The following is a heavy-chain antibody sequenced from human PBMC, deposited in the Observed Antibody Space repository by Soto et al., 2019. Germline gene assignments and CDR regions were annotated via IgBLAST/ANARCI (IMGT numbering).Heavy chain of an antibody. CDR3: ARDHYFDSSGYFDY. J-gene: IGHJ4*02. V-gene: IGHV3-48*01. D-gene: IGHD3-22*01. CDR1: GFTFRTHS. Sequence: GGSLRLSCAASGFTFRTHSMNWVRQAPGKGLEWVTYISSSSSTIDYADSVKGRFTISRDNARNSLYLQMNSLRAEDTAVYYCARDHYFDSSGYFDYWGQGTLVTVSS. CDR2: ISSSSSTI.